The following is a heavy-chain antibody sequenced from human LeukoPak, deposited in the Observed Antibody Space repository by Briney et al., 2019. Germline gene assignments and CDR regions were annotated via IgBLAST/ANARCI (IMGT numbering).Heavy chain of an antibody. CDR1: GYTFTSYG. V-gene: IGHV1-18*01. CDR3: ARDLTTTSSSLSGY. J-gene: IGHJ4*02. D-gene: IGHD6-6*01. Sequence: ASVKVSCKASGYTFTSYGITWVRQAPGQGLEWMGWISAYNGITNYAQKLQGRVTMTTDTSTSTAYMELRSLRSDDTAVYYCARDLTTTSSSLSGYWGQGTLLTVSS. CDR2: ISAYNGIT.